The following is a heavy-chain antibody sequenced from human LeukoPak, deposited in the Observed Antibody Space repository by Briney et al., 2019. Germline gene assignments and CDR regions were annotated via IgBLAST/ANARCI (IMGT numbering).Heavy chain of an antibody. CDR1: GFTFSSYN. J-gene: IGHJ4*02. CDR3: AKEQRYCSGGSCSWSFDF. CDR2: ISGSGGIT. D-gene: IGHD2-15*01. V-gene: IGHV3-23*01. Sequence: GGSLRLSCTASGFTFSSYNMNWVRQAPGKGLEWVSAISGSGGITYYADSVKGRFTISRDNLNNTMYLQMNSLRAEDTALYYCAKEQRYCSGGSCSWSFDFWGQGTLVTVSS.